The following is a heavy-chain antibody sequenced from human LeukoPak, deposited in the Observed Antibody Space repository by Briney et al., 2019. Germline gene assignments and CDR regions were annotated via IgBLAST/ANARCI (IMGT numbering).Heavy chain of an antibody. D-gene: IGHD6-19*01. Sequence: SETLSLTCTVSGGAISSYYWSWIRQPPGRGLEWIGHIYYSGSTNYNPSLKSRVTISLDTSKNQFSLKLSSVTAADTAVYYCARDGDGYSSAWYHYWGQGTLVTVSS. CDR3: ARDGDGYSSAWYHY. V-gene: IGHV4-59*01. CDR1: GGAISSYY. CDR2: IYYSGST. J-gene: IGHJ4*02.